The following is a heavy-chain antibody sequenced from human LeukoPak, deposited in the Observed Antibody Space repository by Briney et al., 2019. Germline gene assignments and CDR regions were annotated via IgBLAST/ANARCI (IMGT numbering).Heavy chain of an antibody. J-gene: IGHJ6*02. CDR2: ISGSGGST. Sequence: PGGSLRLSCAASGFTFSSYAMSCVRQAPGKGLEWVSAISGSGGSTYYADSVKGRFTISRDNSKNTLYLQMNSLRAEDTAVYYCAKDYREQLALNGMDVWGQGTTVTVSS. CDR1: GFTFSSYA. D-gene: IGHD6-6*01. V-gene: IGHV3-23*01. CDR3: AKDYREQLALNGMDV.